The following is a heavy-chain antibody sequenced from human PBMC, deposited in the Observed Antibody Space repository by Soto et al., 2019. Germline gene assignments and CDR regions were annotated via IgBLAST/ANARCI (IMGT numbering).Heavy chain of an antibody. Sequence: ASVKVSCKASGYTFTGYYMHWVRQAPGQGLEWMGWINPNSGGTNYAQKFQGRVTMTKNTLYLQMNSLRAEDTAVYYCAKDGSYYDSPTESDYWGQGTLVTVSS. D-gene: IGHD3-22*01. CDR3: AKDGSYYDSPTESDY. J-gene: IGHJ4*02. CDR2: INPNSGGT. CDR1: GYTFTGYY. V-gene: IGHV1-2*02.